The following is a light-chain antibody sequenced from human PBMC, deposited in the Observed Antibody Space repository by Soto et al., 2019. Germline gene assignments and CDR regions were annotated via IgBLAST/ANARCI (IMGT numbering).Light chain of an antibody. J-gene: IGKJ1*01. V-gene: IGKV3-20*01. CDR2: GAS. CDR1: QSVSNNY. Sequence: EIVLTHTPGTLSLSPGARATLSCSSSQSVSNNYLAWYQQKPGQAPRLLIYGASNRATGIPDRFSGSGSGTDFTLTISRLEPDDFAVYYCQQYGSSPPWTFGQGTKVDIK. CDR3: QQYGSSPPWT.